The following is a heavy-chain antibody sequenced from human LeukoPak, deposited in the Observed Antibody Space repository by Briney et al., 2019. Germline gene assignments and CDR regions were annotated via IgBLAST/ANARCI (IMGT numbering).Heavy chain of an antibody. CDR3: ARGAYYYDSSGPPAGY. CDR1: GYTFTSYD. Sequence: GASVKVSCKASGYTFTSYDTNWVRQATGQGLEWMGWMNPNSGNTGYAQKFQGRVTMTRNTSISTAYMELSSLRSEDTAVYYCARGAYYYDSSGPPAGYWGQGTLVTVSS. J-gene: IGHJ4*02. CDR2: MNPNSGNT. D-gene: IGHD3-22*01. V-gene: IGHV1-8*01.